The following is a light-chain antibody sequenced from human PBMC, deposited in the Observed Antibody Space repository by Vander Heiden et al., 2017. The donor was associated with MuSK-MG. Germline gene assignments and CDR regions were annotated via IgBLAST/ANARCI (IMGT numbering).Light chain of an antibody. J-gene: IGKJ1*01. V-gene: IGKV1-39*01. Sequence: DIQMTQSPSSLSTSVGDRVTITCRASQTITTYLNWYQQKPGKAPNLLIHAASNLQSGVPSRFSGSGSGTDFNLTISSLQPEDVATYYCQQSYRTPPWTFGQGTKVEIK. CDR2: AAS. CDR3: QQSYRTPPWT. CDR1: QTITTY.